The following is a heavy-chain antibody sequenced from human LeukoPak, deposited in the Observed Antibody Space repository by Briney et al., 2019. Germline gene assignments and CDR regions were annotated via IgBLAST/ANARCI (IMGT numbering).Heavy chain of an antibody. V-gene: IGHV1-2*02. J-gene: IGHJ4*02. CDR1: GYIFTGYY. CDR3: ARARRSRSPYYFDY. CDR2: INPNSGGT. Sequence: GASVKVSCKTSGYIFTGYYIHWVRQAPGQGLEWMGWINPNSGGTNYAQKFQGRVTMTRDTSISTAYMELSRLRSDDTAVYYCARARRSRSPYYFDYWGQGTLVTVSS.